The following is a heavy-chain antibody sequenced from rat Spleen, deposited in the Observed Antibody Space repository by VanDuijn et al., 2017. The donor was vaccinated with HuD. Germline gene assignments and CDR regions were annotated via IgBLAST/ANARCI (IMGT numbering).Heavy chain of an antibody. CDR1: GFTFSDYY. J-gene: IGHJ2*01. CDR2: ITNTGGSI. Sequence: EVQLVESGGGLVQPGRSLKLSCAASGFTFSDYYMAWVRQAPTKGLEWVASITNTGGSIYYSDSVKGRFTISRDNAKSTLYLQMDSLRSEDTATYYCARRGPTDYFDYWGQGVMVTVSS. D-gene: IGHD2-1*01. CDR3: ARRGPTDYFDY. V-gene: IGHV5S23*01.